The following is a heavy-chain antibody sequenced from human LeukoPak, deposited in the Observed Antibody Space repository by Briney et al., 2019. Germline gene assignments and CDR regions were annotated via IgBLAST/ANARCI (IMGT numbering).Heavy chain of an antibody. CDR3: ARAIVVVPAAIHDYYYYYGMDV. V-gene: IGHV1-46*01. D-gene: IGHD2-2*01. CDR2: INPSDDST. J-gene: IGHJ6*02. CDR1: GGTFSSYA. Sequence: ASVKVSCKASGGTFSSYAISWVRQAPGQGLEWMGIINPSDDSTRYAQKFQGRVTMTKDTSTNTVYMHLSSLSSDDTAVYYCARAIVVVPAAIHDYYYYYGMDVWGQGTTVTVSS.